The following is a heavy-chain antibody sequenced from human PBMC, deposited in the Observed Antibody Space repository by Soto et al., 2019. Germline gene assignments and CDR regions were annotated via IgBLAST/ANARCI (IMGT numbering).Heavy chain of an antibody. CDR1: GFTFSSYA. CDR2: ISGSGGST. Sequence: EVQLLESGGGLVQPGGSLRLSCAASGFTFSSYAMSWVRQAPGKGLEWVSAISGSGGSTYYADSVKGRFTISRDNSKNTLYLQMNSLRAEDTAVYYCAKAVDISVRGVPPSDYWGQGTLVTVSS. CDR3: AKAVDISVRGVPPSDY. V-gene: IGHV3-23*01. D-gene: IGHD3-10*02. J-gene: IGHJ4*02.